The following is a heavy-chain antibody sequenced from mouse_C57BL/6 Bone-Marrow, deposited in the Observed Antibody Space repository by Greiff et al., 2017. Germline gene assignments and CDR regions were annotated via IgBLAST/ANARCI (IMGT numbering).Heavy chain of an antibody. CDR3: ARSLYGPWFAY. Sequence: VQLQQPGAELVMPGASVKLSCKASGYTFTSYWMHWVKQRPGQGLAWIGEIDPSDSYTNYNQKFKGKSTLTVDKSSSTAYMQLSSLTSEDSAVYYCARSLYGPWFAYWGQGTLVTVSA. CDR2: IDPSDSYT. J-gene: IGHJ3*01. D-gene: IGHD1-1*01. V-gene: IGHV1-69*01. CDR1: GYTFTSYW.